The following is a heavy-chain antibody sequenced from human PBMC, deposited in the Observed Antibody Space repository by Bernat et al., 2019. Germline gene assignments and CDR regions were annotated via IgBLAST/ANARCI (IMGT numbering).Heavy chain of an antibody. CDR3: ARDAYPPYYDILTGYYSASGVDY. V-gene: IGHV1-18*04. CDR2: ISAYNGNT. CDR1: GYTFTSYY. D-gene: IGHD3-9*01. J-gene: IGHJ4*02. Sequence: QVQLVQSGAEVKKPGASVKVSCKASGYTFTSYYMHWVRQAPGQGLEWMGWISAYNGNTNYAQKLQGRVTMTTDTSTSTAYMELRSLRSDDTAVYYCARDAYPPYYDILTGYYSASGVDYWGQGTLVTVSS.